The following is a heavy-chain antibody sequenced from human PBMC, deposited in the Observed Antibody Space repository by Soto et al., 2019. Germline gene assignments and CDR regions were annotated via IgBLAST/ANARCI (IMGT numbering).Heavy chain of an antibody. CDR2: IGTAGDT. CDR3: ARGIYGAITIFGVAPGQDGMDV. V-gene: IGHV3-13*01. J-gene: IGHJ6*02. Sequence: GGSLRLSCAASGFTFSSYDMHWVRQATGKGLEWVSAIGTAGDTYYPGSVKGRFTISRENAKNSLYLQMNSLRAGDTAVYYCARGIYGAITIFGVAPGQDGMDVWGQGTTVTVSS. CDR1: GFTFSSYD. D-gene: IGHD3-3*01.